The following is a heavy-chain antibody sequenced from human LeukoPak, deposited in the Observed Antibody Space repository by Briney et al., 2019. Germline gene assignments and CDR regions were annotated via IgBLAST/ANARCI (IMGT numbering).Heavy chain of an antibody. CDR3: ARSRSHDN. J-gene: IGHJ4*02. CDR1: GYTFSTYI. V-gene: IGHV7-4-1*02. CDR2: INTNTGNP. Sequence: ASVKVSCKASGYTFSTYIINWVRQAPGQGPEWMGWINTNTGNPTYAQGFTGRFVFSLDTSVSTSYLQISSLKAEDTAVYYCARSRSHDNWGQGTLVTVSS. D-gene: IGHD2-15*01.